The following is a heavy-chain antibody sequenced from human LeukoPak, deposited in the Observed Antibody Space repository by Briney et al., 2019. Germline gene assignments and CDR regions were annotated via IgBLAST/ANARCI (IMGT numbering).Heavy chain of an antibody. CDR1: GYTFTGYY. CDR3: ARDRRWSDGKGDGMDV. J-gene: IGHJ6*02. D-gene: IGHD1-1*01. CDR2: INPNSGGP. V-gene: IGHV1-2*02. Sequence: ASVKVSCKASGYTFTGYYMHWVRQAPGQGLEWMGWINPNSGGPNYAQKFQGSVTMTRDTSITTAYMELNRLTSDDTAVYYCARDRRWSDGKGDGMDVWGQGSTVTVSS.